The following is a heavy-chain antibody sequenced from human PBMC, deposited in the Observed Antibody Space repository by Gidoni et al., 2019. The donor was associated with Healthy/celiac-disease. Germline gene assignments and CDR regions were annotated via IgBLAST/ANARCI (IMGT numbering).Heavy chain of an antibody. V-gene: IGHV3-21*01. J-gene: IGHJ4*02. CDR2: ISSSSSYI. Sequence: EVQLVESGGGLVKPGGSLSLSCAASGSTFSSDSMNWVRQAPGKGLAWVSSISSSSSYIYYADSVKGRFTISRDNAKNSLYLQMNSLRAEDTAVYYCARDKGIAAAGTFDYWGQGTLVTVSS. CDR1: GSTFSSDS. D-gene: IGHD6-13*01. CDR3: ARDKGIAAAGTFDY.